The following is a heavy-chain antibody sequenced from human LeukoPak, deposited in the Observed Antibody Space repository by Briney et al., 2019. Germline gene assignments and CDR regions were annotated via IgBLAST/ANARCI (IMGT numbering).Heavy chain of an antibody. V-gene: IGHV4-39*07. CDR3: ARMDIVVVPAAIVVVFDY. Sequence: SETLSLTCTVSGGSISSSTYYWGWIRQPPGKGLEWIGEINHSGSTNYNPSLKSRVTISVDTSKNQFSLKLSSVTAADTAVYYCARMDIVVVPAAIVVVFDYWGQGTLVTVSS. CDR2: INHSGST. J-gene: IGHJ4*02. D-gene: IGHD2-2*03. CDR1: GGSISSSTYY.